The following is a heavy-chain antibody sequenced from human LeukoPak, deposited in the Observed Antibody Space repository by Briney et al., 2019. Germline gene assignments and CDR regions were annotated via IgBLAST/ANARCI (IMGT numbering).Heavy chain of an antibody. CDR3: ARSSLGATHFDY. Sequence: ASVKVSCKASGYTFTSYGISWVRQAPGQGLEWMGWISAYNGNTNYAQKLQGRVPMTTDTSTSTAYMELRSLRSDDTAVYYCARSSLGATHFDYWGQGTLVTVSS. J-gene: IGHJ4*02. CDR1: GYTFTSYG. V-gene: IGHV1-18*01. D-gene: IGHD1-26*01. CDR2: ISAYNGNT.